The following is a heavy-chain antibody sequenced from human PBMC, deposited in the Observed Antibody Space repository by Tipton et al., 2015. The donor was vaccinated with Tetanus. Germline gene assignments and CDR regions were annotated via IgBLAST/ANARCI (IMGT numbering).Heavy chain of an antibody. D-gene: IGHD4-17*01. CDR2: IWYDGTTT. J-gene: IGHJ4*02. CDR1: GFAFSPYT. Sequence: SLRLSCAASGFAFSPYTFHWARQAPGKGLEWVAVIWYDGTTTHYADSVKGRFTISRDNAKNLLFLQMSSLRREDTAVYFCASSTVTRWGPGTLVTVSS. CDR3: ASSTVTR. V-gene: IGHV3-33*08.